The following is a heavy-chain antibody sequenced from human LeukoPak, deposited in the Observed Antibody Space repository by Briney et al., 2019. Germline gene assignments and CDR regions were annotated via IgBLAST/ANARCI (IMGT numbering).Heavy chain of an antibody. V-gene: IGHV4-39*01. CDR3: ARGITTMVRGVIRNFDY. CDR2: IYYSGST. Sequence: PSETLSLTCTVSGGSISSSSYYWGWIRQPPGKGLEWIGSIYYSGSTYYNPSLKSRVTISVDTSKNQFSLKLSSVTAADTAVYYCARGITTMVRGVIRNFDYWGQGTLVTVSS. CDR1: GGSISSSSYY. J-gene: IGHJ4*02. D-gene: IGHD3-10*01.